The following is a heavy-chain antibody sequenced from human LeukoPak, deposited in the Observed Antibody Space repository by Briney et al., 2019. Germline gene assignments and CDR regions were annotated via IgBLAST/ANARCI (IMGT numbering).Heavy chain of an antibody. CDR1: GFTFIKYA. J-gene: IGHJ4*02. CDR2: ISGSGDRT. D-gene: IGHD6-13*01. CDR3: AGGRIAADDF. Sequence: GSLRLSCAASGFTFIKYAMRWVRQAPGKGPEWVSDISGSGDRTDYAGSVKGRFTISRDNSKNTVYLQMNSLRVEDTAVYYCAGGRIAADDFWGQGTLVTVSS. V-gene: IGHV3-23*01.